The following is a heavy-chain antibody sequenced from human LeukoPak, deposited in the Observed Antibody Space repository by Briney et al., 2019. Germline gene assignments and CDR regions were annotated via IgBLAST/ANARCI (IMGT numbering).Heavy chain of an antibody. CDR2: IIPILGIA. J-gene: IGHJ4*02. Sequence: SVKVSCKASGGTFSSYAISWVRQAPGQGLEWMGRIIPILGIANYAQKFQDRVTITADKSTSTAYMELSSLRSEDTAVYYCARAVYGSGSSHFDYWGQGTLVTVSS. CDR1: GGTFSSYA. D-gene: IGHD3-10*01. CDR3: ARAVYGSGSSHFDY. V-gene: IGHV1-69*04.